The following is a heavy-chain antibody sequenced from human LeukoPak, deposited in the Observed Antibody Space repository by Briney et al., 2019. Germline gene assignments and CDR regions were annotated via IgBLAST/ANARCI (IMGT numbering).Heavy chain of an antibody. CDR1: GFTFSSYA. D-gene: IGHD4-17*01. Sequence: GGSLRLSCAASGFTFSSYAMSWVRQAPGKGLEWVSAISGSGGSTYYADSVKGRFTISRDNSKNTLYLQTNSLRAEDTAVYYCARGTDYGDPFDYWGQGTLVTVSS. V-gene: IGHV3-23*01. CDR2: ISGSGGST. CDR3: ARGTDYGDPFDY. J-gene: IGHJ4*02.